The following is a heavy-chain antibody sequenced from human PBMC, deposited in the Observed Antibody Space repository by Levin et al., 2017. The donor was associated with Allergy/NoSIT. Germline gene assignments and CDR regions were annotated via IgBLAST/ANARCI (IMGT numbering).Heavy chain of an antibody. Sequence: QSGGSLRLSCAASGFTFSSYAMSWVRQAPGKGLEWVSAISGSGGSTYYADSVKGRFTISRDNSKNTLYLQMNSLRAEDTAVYYCAKSKSSGYYRTPDAFDIWGQGTMVTVSS. D-gene: IGHD3-22*01. CDR2: ISGSGGST. CDR3: AKSKSSGYYRTPDAFDI. CDR1: GFTFSSYA. J-gene: IGHJ3*02. V-gene: IGHV3-23*01.